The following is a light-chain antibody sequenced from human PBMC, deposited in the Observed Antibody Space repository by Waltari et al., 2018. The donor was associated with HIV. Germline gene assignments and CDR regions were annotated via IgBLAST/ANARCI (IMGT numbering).Light chain of an antibody. CDR2: DSN. J-gene: IGLJ2*01. CDR3: LLTYGEDVV. CDR1: TGVVTRGHC. V-gene: IGLV7-46*01. Sequence: QPVVTQEPSLTVSPGETVILTCASSTGVVTRGHCPYWFHVRPGHAPNTFIFDSNNRYSWAPARFAGPFVGGKAALTLTGAQPEDEANYYCLLTYGEDVVFGGGTKLTVL.